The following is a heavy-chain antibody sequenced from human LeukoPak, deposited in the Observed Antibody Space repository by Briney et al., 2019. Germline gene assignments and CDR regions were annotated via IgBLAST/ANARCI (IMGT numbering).Heavy chain of an antibody. CDR3: ARGWELPASFFDY. CDR2: IIPIFGTA. D-gene: IGHD1-26*01. J-gene: IGHJ4*02. Sequence: ASVKVSCKASGGTFSSYAISWVRQAPGQGLEWMGGIIPIFGTANYAQKFQGRVTITADEPTSTAYMELSSLRSEDTAVYYCARGWELPASFFDYWGQGTLVTVSS. CDR1: GGTFSSYA. V-gene: IGHV1-69*13.